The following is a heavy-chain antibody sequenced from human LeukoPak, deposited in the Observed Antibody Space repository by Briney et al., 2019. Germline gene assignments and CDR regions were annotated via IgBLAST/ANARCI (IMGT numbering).Heavy chain of an antibody. Sequence: SGPGLVNPSETLSLTCTVSGGSVSRGSYYWTWIRQPPGKGLEWIGYIYYSGSTNYNPSLKSRVTISVDTSKNQFSLKLSSVTAADTAVYYCARDNYGGIDYWGQGTLVTVSS. CDR1: GGSVSRGSYY. CDR3: ARDNYGGIDY. J-gene: IGHJ4*02. CDR2: IYYSGST. V-gene: IGHV4-61*01. D-gene: IGHD4-23*01.